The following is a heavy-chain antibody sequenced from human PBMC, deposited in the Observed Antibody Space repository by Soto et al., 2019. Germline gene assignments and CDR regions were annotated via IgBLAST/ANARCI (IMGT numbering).Heavy chain of an antibody. Sequence: GESLKISCKGSGYSFTSYWIGLVRQMPGKGLEWMGIIYPGDSDTRYSPSFQGQVTISADESISTAYLQWSSLKASDTAMYYCARSQWFGELTYGMDVWGQGTTVTVSS. V-gene: IGHV5-51*01. CDR3: ARSQWFGELTYGMDV. J-gene: IGHJ6*02. CDR2: IYPGDSDT. CDR1: GYSFTSYW. D-gene: IGHD3-10*01.